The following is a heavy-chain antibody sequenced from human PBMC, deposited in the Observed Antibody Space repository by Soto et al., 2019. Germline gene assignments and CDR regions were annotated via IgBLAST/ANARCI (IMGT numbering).Heavy chain of an antibody. J-gene: IGHJ1*01. CDR1: GFTFSSYG. D-gene: IGHD3-22*01. Sequence: QVQLVESGGGVVQPGRSLRLSCAASGFTFSSYGMHWVRQAPGKGLEWVAVISYDGSNKYYADSVKGRLTISRDNSKNTRDLLMSSLRAEDTAVYYCEKDSYYYDSSGSFQHWVQGTLVTVSS. V-gene: IGHV3-30*18. CDR2: ISYDGSNK. CDR3: EKDSYYYDSSGSFQH.